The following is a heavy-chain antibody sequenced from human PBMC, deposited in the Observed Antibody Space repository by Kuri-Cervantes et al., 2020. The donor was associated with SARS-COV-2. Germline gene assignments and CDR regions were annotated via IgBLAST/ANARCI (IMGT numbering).Heavy chain of an antibody. D-gene: IGHD4-11*01. Sequence: ASVKVSCKASGYIFTGYYMHWVRQAPGQGLEWMGWINPNSGGTNYAQKSQGRVTMTRDTSISTAYMELSRLRSDDTAVYYCASNSNYWYYGMDVWGQGTTVTVSS. CDR2: INPNSGGT. J-gene: IGHJ6*02. V-gene: IGHV1-2*02. CDR1: GYIFTGYY. CDR3: ASNSNYWYYGMDV.